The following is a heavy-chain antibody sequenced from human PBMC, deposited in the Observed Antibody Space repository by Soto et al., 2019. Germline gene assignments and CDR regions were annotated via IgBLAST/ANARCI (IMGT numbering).Heavy chain of an antibody. J-gene: IGHJ4*02. D-gene: IGHD3-16*01. CDR1: GFTFSSYA. Sequence: QVQLVESGGGVVQPGRSLRLSCAASGFTFSSYAMHWVRQAPGKGLEWVAVISYDGSNKYYADSVKGRFTISRDNSKNTLELQMSSQRGEDTAVYYCARQGGRDRLGAIDYWGQGTLVTVSS. CDR2: ISYDGSNK. CDR3: ARQGGRDRLGAIDY. V-gene: IGHV3-30-3*01.